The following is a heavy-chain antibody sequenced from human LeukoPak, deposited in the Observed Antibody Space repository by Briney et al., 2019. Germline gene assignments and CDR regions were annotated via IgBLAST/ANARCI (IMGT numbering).Heavy chain of an antibody. D-gene: IGHD3-22*01. Sequence: GGSLRLSCAASGFTVSSKYMSWVRQAPGKGLEWLSVIYNSGGTYYADSVKGRFTISRDNSKNTLYLQMNSLRVEDTAVYFCARDCSASSSDYYPLGYWGQGTLVTVSS. J-gene: IGHJ4*02. CDR1: GFTVSSKY. CDR2: IYNSGGT. V-gene: IGHV3-66*01. CDR3: ARDCSASSSDYYPLGY.